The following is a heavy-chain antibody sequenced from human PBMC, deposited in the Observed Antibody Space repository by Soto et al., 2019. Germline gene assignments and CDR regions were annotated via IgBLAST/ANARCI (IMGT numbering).Heavy chain of an antibody. CDR1: GGSISSSSW. CDR3: ARGLSFRGDFDV. Sequence: HLQESGPGLVKPSGTLSLTCDVSGGSISSSSWWTWVRQSPGQGLEWSGEIYHAGSPNYNPSFQSRVTILADKSKNHFSLRLTSVTAADTAIYYWARGLSFRGDFDVWGQGTTVTVSS. D-gene: IGHD2-21*02. J-gene: IGHJ3*01. CDR2: IYHAGSP. V-gene: IGHV4-4*02.